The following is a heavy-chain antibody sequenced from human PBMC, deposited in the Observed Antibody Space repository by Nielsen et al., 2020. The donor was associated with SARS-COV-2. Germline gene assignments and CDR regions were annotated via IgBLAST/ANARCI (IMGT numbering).Heavy chain of an antibody. CDR2: ISGSGGST. V-gene: IGHV3-23*01. Sequence: GGSLRLSCAASGFTFSSYSMSWVRQAPGKGLEWVSAISGSGGSTYYADSVKGRFTISRDNSKNTLYLQMNSLRAEDTAVYYCAKRGIRTSDPFDYWGQGTLVTVSS. J-gene: IGHJ4*02. D-gene: IGHD5-18*01. CDR3: AKRGIRTSDPFDY. CDR1: GFTFSSYS.